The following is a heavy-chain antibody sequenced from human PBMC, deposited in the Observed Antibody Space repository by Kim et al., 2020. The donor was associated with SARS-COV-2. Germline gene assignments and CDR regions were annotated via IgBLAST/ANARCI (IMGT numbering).Heavy chain of an antibody. CDR2: IYYSGST. CDR1: GGSISSGGYY. Sequence: SETLSLTCTVSGGSISSGGYYWSWIRQHPGKGLEWIGYIYYSGSTYYNPSLKSRVTISVDTSKNQFSLKLSSVTAADTAVYYCARGAEGVLLWFGEPTDNSNWFDPWGQGTLVTVSS. J-gene: IGHJ5*02. D-gene: IGHD3-10*01. CDR3: ARGAEGVLLWFGEPTDNSNWFDP. V-gene: IGHV4-31*03.